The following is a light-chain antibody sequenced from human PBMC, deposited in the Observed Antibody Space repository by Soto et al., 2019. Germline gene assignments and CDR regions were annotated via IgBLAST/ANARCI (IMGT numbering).Light chain of an antibody. V-gene: IGLV1-51*02. CDR3: GTWDSRLSGYVV. J-gene: IGLJ2*01. Sequence: QSVLTQPPSVSAAPGQKVTISCSGSNSNIGNNYVSWYQHVPGTAPRLVIYESDKRPPGIPDRFSGSKSGTSATLGITGLQTGDAADYYCGTWDSRLSGYVVFGGGTKLTVL. CDR1: NSNIGNNY. CDR2: ESD.